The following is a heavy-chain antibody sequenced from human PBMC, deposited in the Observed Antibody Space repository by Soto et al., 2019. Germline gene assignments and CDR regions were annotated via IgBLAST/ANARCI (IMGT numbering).Heavy chain of an antibody. J-gene: IGHJ4*02. V-gene: IGHV3-53*01. Sequence: EVQLVESGGGLIQPGGSLRLSCAASGLTVSTNYMSWVRQAPGKGLGWASVIYSGGRTDYAGSVKGRFTISRDKSKHKLYLQMNGVRADDTAVYYCARASIAAAGYYFDYWGQGTLVTVS. CDR3: ARASIAAAGYYFDY. CDR2: IYSGGRT. D-gene: IGHD6-13*01. CDR1: GLTVSTNY.